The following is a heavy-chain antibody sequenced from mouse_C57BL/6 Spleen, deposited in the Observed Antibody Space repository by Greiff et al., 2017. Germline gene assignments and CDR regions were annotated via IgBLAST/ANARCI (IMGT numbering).Heavy chain of an antibody. CDR3: ARRPANGY. CDR1: GYTFTSYW. Sequence: QVQLQQPGAELVKPGASVKLSCKASGYTFTSYWMQWVKQRPGQGLEWIGEIDPSDSYTNYNQKFKGKATLTVDTSSSTAYMQLSSLTSEDSAVYYCARRPANGYWGQGTTLTVSS. V-gene: IGHV1-50*01. CDR2: IDPSDSYT. D-gene: IGHD3-3*01. J-gene: IGHJ2*01.